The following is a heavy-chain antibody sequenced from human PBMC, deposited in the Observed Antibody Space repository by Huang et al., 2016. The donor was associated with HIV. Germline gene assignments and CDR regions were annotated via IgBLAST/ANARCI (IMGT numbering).Heavy chain of an antibody. CDR2: INHGGST. CDR3: AREIMISFGGPFDP. J-gene: IGHJ5*02. CDR1: GGSFSGYY. V-gene: IGHV4-34*01. D-gene: IGHD3-16*01. Sequence: QVHLQQWGAGLLKPSETLSLTCAVYGGSFSGYYWNWIRQSPGKGLEWIGQINHGGSTNYNPSLESRGTMSVDPSKKQFSLKLSSVSVADSAVYYCAREIMISFGGPFDPWGQGTLVIVSS.